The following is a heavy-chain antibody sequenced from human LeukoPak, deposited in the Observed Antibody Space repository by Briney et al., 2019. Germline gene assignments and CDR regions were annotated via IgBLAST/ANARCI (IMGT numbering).Heavy chain of an antibody. CDR2: SSYSGST. D-gene: IGHD2-15*01. CDR3: ARGRYCSGGSCYHNYYYYYGMDV. CDR1: GGSVSSGSYY. V-gene: IGHV4-61*01. J-gene: IGHJ6*02. Sequence: SETLSLTCSVSGGSVSSGSYYWSWIRQPPGKGLEWIGYSSYSGSTNYNPSLKSRVTISVDTSKNQFSLKLSSVTAADTAVYYCARGRYCSGGSCYHNYYYYYGMDVWGQGTTVTVSS.